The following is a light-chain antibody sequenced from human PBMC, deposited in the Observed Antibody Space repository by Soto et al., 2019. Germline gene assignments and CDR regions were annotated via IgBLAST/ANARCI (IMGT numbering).Light chain of an antibody. V-gene: IGKV3-15*01. CDR3: QQYNNWPIT. J-gene: IGKJ1*01. CDR2: GAS. CDR1: QSVSSN. Sequence: EIVMAQSPAPLSVSPGEVATLSCSASQSVSSNLAWYQQKPGQAPRLLIYGASTRATGIPARFSGSGSGTEFTLTISSLQSEDFAVYYCQQYNNWPITFGQGTKVDIK.